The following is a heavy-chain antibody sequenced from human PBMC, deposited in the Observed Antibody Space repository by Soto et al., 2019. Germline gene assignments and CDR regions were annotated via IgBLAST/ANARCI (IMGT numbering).Heavy chain of an antibody. D-gene: IGHD6-19*01. J-gene: IGHJ6*02. CDR1: GDSVSSNSAA. CDR3: ARGFLSSDWYSYYYGMDV. Sequence: LSLTCAISGDSVSSNSAAWNWIRQSPSRGLEWLGRTYYRSKWYNDYAVSVKSRITINPDTSKNQFSLQLNSVTPEDTAVYYCARGFLSSDWYSYYYGMDVWGQGTTVTVSS. CDR2: TYYRSKWYN. V-gene: IGHV6-1*01.